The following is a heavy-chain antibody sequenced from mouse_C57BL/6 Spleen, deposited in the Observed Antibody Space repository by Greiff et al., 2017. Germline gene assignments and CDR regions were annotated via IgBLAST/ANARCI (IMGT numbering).Heavy chain of an antibody. CDR1: GYTFTDYY. V-gene: IGHV1-19*01. CDR3: ARAYGSYYYAMDY. D-gene: IGHD1-1*01. CDR2: INPYNGGT. J-gene: IGHJ4*01. Sequence: EVQLQQSGPVLVKPGASVKMSCKASGYTFTDYYMNWVKQSHGKSLEWIGVINPYNGGTSYNQKFKGKAILTVDKSSSTAYMELNSLTSEDSAVYYCARAYGSYYYAMDYWGQGTSVTVSS.